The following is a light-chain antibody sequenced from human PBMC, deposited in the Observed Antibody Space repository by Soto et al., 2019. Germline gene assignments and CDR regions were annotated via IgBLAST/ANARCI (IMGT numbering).Light chain of an antibody. CDR2: AAS. CDR3: QQTYRIPYT. V-gene: IGKV1-39*01. CDR1: QSIGVY. J-gene: IGKJ2*01. Sequence: DIQITKSPSSLSVSIGDRVTITCRSSQSIGVYLNWYQKKPGTPPKLLIYAASNLQSGVPSRFIGRGSGTDFTLTISSLQSEDFASYYCQQTYRIPYTFGLGTKLEI.